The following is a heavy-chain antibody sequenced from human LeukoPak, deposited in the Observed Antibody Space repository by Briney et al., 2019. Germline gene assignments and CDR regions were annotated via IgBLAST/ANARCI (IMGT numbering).Heavy chain of an antibody. CDR1: GGSFSGYY. D-gene: IGHD3-9*01. CDR2: INHSGST. V-gene: IGHV4-34*01. J-gene: IGHJ6*02. Sequence: PSETLSLTYAVYGGSFSGYYWSWIRQPPGKGLEWIGEINHSGSTNYNPSLKSRVTISVDTSKNQFSLKLSSVTAADTAVYDCARSRANIFFYYYGMDVWGQGTTGTVSS. CDR3: ARSRANIFFYYYGMDV.